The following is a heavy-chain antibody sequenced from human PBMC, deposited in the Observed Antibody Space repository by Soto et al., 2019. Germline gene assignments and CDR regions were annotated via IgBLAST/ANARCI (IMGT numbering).Heavy chain of an antibody. D-gene: IGHD2-2*03. CDR2: IIPIFGTA. CDR1: GGTFSSYA. V-gene: IGHV1-69*01. J-gene: IGHJ6*02. CDR3: ARPLDIVVVPAATGKYYYGMDV. Sequence: QVQLVQSGAEVKKPGSSVKVSCKASGGTFSSYAISWVRQAPGQGLEWMGGIIPIFGTANYAQKFQGRVKIPADESTSTAYMELSSLRSEDTAVYYCARPLDIVVVPAATGKYYYGMDVWGQGTTVTVSS.